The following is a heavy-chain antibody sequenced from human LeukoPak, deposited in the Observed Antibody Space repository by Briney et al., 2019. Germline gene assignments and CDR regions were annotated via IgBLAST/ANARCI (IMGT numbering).Heavy chain of an antibody. Sequence: ASVKVSCKVSGYTLTELSMHWVRQAPGKGLEWMGGFDPEDGETIYAQKFQGRVTMTEDTSTDTAFMELSSLRSEDTAVYYCATDLGYDFWGGYRASWGQGTLVTVSS. CDR2: FDPEDGET. CDR1: GYTLTELS. D-gene: IGHD3-3*01. J-gene: IGHJ5*02. V-gene: IGHV1-24*01. CDR3: ATDLGYDFWGGYRAS.